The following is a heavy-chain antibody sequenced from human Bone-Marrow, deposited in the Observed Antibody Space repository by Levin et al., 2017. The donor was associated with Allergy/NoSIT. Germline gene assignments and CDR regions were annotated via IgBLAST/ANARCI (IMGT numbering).Heavy chain of an antibody. CDR1: GVSITSGSYY. V-gene: IGHV4-61*09. CDR3: ARVLQYSYYYTDV. CDR2: SYTSGNI. Sequence: NSSETLSLTCTVSGVSITSGSYYWSWIRQPAGKGLEWIGHSYTSGNITYNPSLKSRVTISLDTSKNQFSLKLRSVTAADTADYYCARVLQYSYYYTDVWGKGTMVTVSS. J-gene: IGHJ6*03. D-gene: IGHD2-21*01.